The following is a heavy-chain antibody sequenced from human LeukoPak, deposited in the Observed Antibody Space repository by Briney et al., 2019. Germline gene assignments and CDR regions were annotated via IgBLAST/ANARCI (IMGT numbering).Heavy chain of an antibody. J-gene: IGHJ4*02. CDR1: GGSISSYY. V-gene: IGHV4-59*08. CDR3: ARHQLAYSSGWYFNY. Sequence: SETLSLTCTVSGGSISSYYWSWIRQPPGKGLGWIGYIYYSGSTNYNPSLKSRVTISLDTSKNQFSLKLSSVTAADTAVYYCARHQLAYSSGWYFNYWGQGTLVTVSS. D-gene: IGHD6-19*01. CDR2: IYYSGST.